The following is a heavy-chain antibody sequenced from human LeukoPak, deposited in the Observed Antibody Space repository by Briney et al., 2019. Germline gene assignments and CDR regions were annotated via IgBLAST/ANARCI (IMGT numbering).Heavy chain of an antibody. D-gene: IGHD4-17*01. J-gene: IGHJ6*03. Sequence: GGSLRLSCAASGFTFSSYWMTWVRQAPGKGLEWVAHIKQDGSEKYYVDSVKGRFTISRDNAKNSLYPQMNILRAEDTAVYYCARAPSVTYMDVWGKGTTVTISS. CDR2: IKQDGSEK. CDR1: GFTFSSYW. CDR3: ARAPSVTYMDV. V-gene: IGHV3-7*01.